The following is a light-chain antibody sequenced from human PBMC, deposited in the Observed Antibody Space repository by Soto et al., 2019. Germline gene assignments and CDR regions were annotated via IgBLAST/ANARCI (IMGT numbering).Light chain of an antibody. J-gene: IGKJ1*01. V-gene: IGKV3D-15*01. CDR1: QTVSSA. CDR2: GAS. CDR3: LQSNKWPLT. Sequence: EIVLTQSPVTLSLSPGERPTLSCRASQTVSSARLAWFQQKPGQPPRLIIYGASSRAPGIPGRFSGSGAGTEFTLTISSLQSEDFAVYYCLQSNKWPLTFGQGTKVDIK.